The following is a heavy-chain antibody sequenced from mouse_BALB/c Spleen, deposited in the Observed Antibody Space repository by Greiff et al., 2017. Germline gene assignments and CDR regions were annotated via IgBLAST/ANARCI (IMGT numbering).Heavy chain of an antibody. CDR1: GYSFTGYF. V-gene: IGHV1-20*02. CDR3: ARSGGSSLGYFDV. J-gene: IGHJ1*01. D-gene: IGHD1-1*01. Sequence: EVQLQQSGPELVKPGASVKISCKASGYSFTGYFMNWVMQSHGKSLEWIGRINPYNGDTFYNQKFKGKATLTVDKSSSTAHMELRSLASEDSAVYYCARSGGSSLGYFDVWGAGTTVTVSS. CDR2: INPYNGDT.